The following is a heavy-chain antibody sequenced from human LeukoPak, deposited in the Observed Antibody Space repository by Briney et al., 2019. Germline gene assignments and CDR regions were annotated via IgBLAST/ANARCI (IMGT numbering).Heavy chain of an antibody. V-gene: IGHV3-21*01. D-gene: IGHD6-13*01. J-gene: IGHJ4*02. CDR2: ISSSSSYI. Sequence: GGSLRLSCAASGFTFSSYSMNWVRQAPGKGLESVSSISSSSSYIYYADSVKGRFTISRDNAKNSLYLQMNSLRAEDTAVYYCARYEQQLVRDYWGQGTLVTVSS. CDR1: GFTFSSYS. CDR3: ARYEQQLVRDY.